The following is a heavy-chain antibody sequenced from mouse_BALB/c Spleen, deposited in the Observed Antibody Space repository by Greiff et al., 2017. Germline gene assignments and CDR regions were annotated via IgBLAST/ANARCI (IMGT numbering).Heavy chain of an antibody. D-gene: IGHD2-12*01. Sequence: EVQLVESGGGLVQPGGSRKLSCAASGFTFSSFGMHWVRQAPEKGLEWVAYISSGSSTIYYADTVKGRFTISRDNPKNTLFLQMTSLRSEDTAMYYCARDYRGYFDYWGQGTTLTVSS. J-gene: IGHJ2*01. CDR1: GFTFSSFG. CDR3: ARDYRGYFDY. V-gene: IGHV5-17*02. CDR2: ISSGSSTI.